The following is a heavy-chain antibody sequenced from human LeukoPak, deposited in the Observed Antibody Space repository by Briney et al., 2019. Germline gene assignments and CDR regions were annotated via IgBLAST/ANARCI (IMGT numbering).Heavy chain of an antibody. J-gene: IGHJ4*02. CDR3: ANPVIYSSSLDDY. V-gene: IGHV3-23*01. CDR1: GFTFSSYG. CDR2: ISGSGGST. Sequence: GRSLRPSCAATGFTFSSYGMSWVRQAPGKGLDWVSAISGSGGSTYYADSVKGRFTISRDNSKNTLYLQMSSLRAEDTAVYYCANPVIYSSSLDDYWGQGTLVTVSS. D-gene: IGHD6-6*01.